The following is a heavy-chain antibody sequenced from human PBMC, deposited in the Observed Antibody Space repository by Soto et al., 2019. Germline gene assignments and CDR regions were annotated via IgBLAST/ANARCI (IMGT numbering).Heavy chain of an antibody. Sequence: EVQLLESGGGLVQPGGSLRLSCAASGFTFSNYAGTWVRQAPGKGLEWVSTISGSGGGTYYADSVKGRFTISRDNSKNTLYLQMNSLRAEDTAVYYCAKDQGSSWYEIDYWGQGTLVTVSS. J-gene: IGHJ4*02. V-gene: IGHV3-23*01. CDR3: AKDQGSSWYEIDY. D-gene: IGHD6-13*01. CDR2: ISGSGGGT. CDR1: GFTFSNYA.